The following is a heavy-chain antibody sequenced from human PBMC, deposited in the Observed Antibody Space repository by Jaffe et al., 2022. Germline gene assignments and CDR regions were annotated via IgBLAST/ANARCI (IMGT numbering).Heavy chain of an antibody. Sequence: EVQLLESGGGLVQPGGSLRLSCAASGLSFSSYAMTWVRQAPGKGLEWVSCISAGGGATYYADSVKGRFTISRDSSKNTLYLQMNSLRVEDTAVYYCAKGIRSGGYYFDSWGQGTLVTVSS. CDR1: GLSFSSYA. D-gene: IGHD6-19*01. CDR2: ISAGGGAT. CDR3: AKGIRSGGYYFDS. V-gene: IGHV3-23*01. J-gene: IGHJ4*02.